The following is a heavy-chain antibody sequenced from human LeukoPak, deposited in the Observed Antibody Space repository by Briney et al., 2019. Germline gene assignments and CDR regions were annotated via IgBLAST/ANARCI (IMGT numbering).Heavy chain of an antibody. J-gene: IGHJ6*03. V-gene: IGHV3-11*04. CDR2: ISSSGSTI. CDR1: GFTFSDYY. CDR3: ARDRVGSARLYYYYYYYMDV. D-gene: IGHD6-6*01. Sequence: GGSLRLSCAASGFTFSDYYMSWIRQAPGKGLEWVSYISSSGSTIYYADSVKGRFTISRDNAKNSLYLQMNSLRAEDTAVYYCARDRVGSARLYYYYYYYMDVWGKGTTVTVSS.